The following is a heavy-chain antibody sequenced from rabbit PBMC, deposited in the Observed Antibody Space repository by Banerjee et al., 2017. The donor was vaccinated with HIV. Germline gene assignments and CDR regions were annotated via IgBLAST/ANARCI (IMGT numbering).Heavy chain of an antibody. CDR2: IYDGDGNT. D-gene: IGHD6-1*01. Sequence: QEQLVEYGGDLVQPEGSLTLTCTASGFSFISNAMCWVRQAPGKGLEWIACIYDGDGNTYYANWAKGRFTISKTSSTTMTLQMTSLTAADTATYFCAREEYVGYGYANLWGPGTLVTVS. CDR1: GFSFISNA. CDR3: AREEYVGYGYANL. V-gene: IGHV1S45*01. J-gene: IGHJ4*01.